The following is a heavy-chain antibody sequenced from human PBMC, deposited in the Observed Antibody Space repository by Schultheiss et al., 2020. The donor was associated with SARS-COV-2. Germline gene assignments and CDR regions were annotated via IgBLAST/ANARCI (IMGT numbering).Heavy chain of an antibody. CDR3: ARVFQQQRWFDP. D-gene: IGHD6-13*01. Sequence: ASVKVSCKASGYTFTSYGISWVRQAPGQGLEWMGWISAYNGNTNYAQKLQGRVTITADKSTSTAYMELSSLRSEDTAVYYCARVFQQQRWFDPWGQGTLVTVSS. J-gene: IGHJ5*02. CDR1: GYTFTSYG. V-gene: IGHV1-18*01. CDR2: ISAYNGNT.